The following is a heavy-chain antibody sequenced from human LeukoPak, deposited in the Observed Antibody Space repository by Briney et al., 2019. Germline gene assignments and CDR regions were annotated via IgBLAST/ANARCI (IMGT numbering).Heavy chain of an antibody. D-gene: IGHD2-15*01. J-gene: IGHJ4*02. V-gene: IGHV1-2*02. CDR2: INPNSGDT. Sequence: ASVKVSCKASGYTFTDYYIHWVRQAPGQGLEWMGWINPNSGDTNYAQKFQGRVTMTRDTSISTAYMELSRLRSDDTAVYYCARDGTDIVVVVAATLDYWGQGTLVTVSS. CDR1: GYTFTDYY. CDR3: ARDGTDIVVVVAATLDY.